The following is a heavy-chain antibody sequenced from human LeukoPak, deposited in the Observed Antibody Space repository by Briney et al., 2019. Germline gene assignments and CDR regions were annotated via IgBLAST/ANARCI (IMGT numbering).Heavy chain of an antibody. CDR1: GYTFTNYG. CDR3: ARDPGDDRGWFDP. D-gene: IGHD3-16*01. CDR2: ISAYNGKT. Sequence: ASVKVSCKASGYTFTNYGISWVRRAPGQGLDWMGWISAYNGKTIYTEKHRGRVTMTTDPSTNTAYMELRRLRSDDTAVYYCARDPGDDRGWFDPWGQGTLVTVSS. J-gene: IGHJ5*02. V-gene: IGHV1-18*01.